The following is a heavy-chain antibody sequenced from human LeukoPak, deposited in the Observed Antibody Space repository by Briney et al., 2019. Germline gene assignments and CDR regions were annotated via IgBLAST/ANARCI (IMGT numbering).Heavy chain of an antibody. D-gene: IGHD2-2*01. CDR2: TYYRSTWYN. J-gene: IGHJ5*02. Sequence: SQTLSLTCAVSGDIVSSNSVTWNWIRQSPSRGLEWLGRTYYRSTWYNDYAVSVRGRITVNPDTSKNQFSLHLNSVTPEDTAVYYCARRLTQYDCFDPWGQGILVTVSS. CDR1: GDIVSSNSVT. V-gene: IGHV6-1*01. CDR3: ARRLTQYDCFDP.